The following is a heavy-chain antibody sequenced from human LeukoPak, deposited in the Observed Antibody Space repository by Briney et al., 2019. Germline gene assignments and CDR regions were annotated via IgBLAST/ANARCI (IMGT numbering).Heavy chain of an antibody. CDR3: ARDRCSSTSCYGFDY. CDR1: GFTFSSYG. Sequence: PGRSLRLSCAASGFTFSSYGMHWVRQAPGKGLEWVAVISYDGSNKYYADSVKGRFTISRDNSKNTLYLQMNSLRAEDTAVYYCARDRCSSTSCYGFDYWGQGTLVTVSS. V-gene: IGHV3-30*03. D-gene: IGHD2-2*01. J-gene: IGHJ4*02. CDR2: ISYDGSNK.